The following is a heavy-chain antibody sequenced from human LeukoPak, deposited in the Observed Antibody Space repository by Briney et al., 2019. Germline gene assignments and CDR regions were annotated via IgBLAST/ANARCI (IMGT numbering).Heavy chain of an antibody. CDR3: AKGEYSSGWYDAFDI. J-gene: IGHJ3*02. D-gene: IGHD6-19*01. CDR2: IWYDGSNK. V-gene: IGHV3-33*06. Sequence: GGSLRLSCAASGFTFSSYGMHWVRQAPGKGLEWVAVIWYDGSNKYYADSVKGRFTISRDNSKNTMYLQMNSLRAEDTAVYYCAKGEYSSGWYDAFDIWGQGTMVTVSS. CDR1: GFTFSSYG.